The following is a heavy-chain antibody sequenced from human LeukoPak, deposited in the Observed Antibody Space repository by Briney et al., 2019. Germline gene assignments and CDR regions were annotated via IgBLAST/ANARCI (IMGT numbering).Heavy chain of an antibody. J-gene: IGHJ4*02. CDR1: GFTFDDYA. D-gene: IGHD2-8*01. CDR3: ARRMYEFDY. CDR2: IYHSGST. V-gene: IGHV4-34*01. Sequence: GSLRLSCAASGFTFDDYAMHWVRQAPGKGLEWIGEIYHSGSTNYNPSLKSRVTISVDTSKNQFSLKLSSVTAADTAVYYCARRMYEFDYWGQGTLVTVSS.